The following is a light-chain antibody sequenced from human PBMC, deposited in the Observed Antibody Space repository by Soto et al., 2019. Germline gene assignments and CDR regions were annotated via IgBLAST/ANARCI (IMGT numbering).Light chain of an antibody. CDR1: QDISNH. J-gene: IGKJ2*01. V-gene: IGKV1-33*01. CDR2: AAS. CDR3: QQYGSLPYI. Sequence: DIQMTQSPSSLSASVGDRVTITCQASQDISNHLNWYQLQPGEAPKLLIYAASNLETGVPSRFSGGGSGTDFTFTISSLQPEDIAIYYCQQYGSLPYICGQGTKLEIK.